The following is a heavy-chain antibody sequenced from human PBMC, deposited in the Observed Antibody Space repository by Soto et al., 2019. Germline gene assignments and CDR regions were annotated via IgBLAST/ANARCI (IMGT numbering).Heavy chain of an antibody. CDR1: GFNFDNYG. J-gene: IGHJ4*02. Sequence: GSLRLACQASGFNFDNYGMHWVRQAPGKGLKWVAVITYDGSNKYYADSVKGRFTISRDNSKNTLSLHLNTLKPEDTAVYHCAKERVGGTFYTPLGFWGQGTMVTSPQ. CDR2: ITYDGSNK. V-gene: IGHV3-30*18. CDR3: AKERVGGTFYTPLGF. D-gene: IGHD1-7*01.